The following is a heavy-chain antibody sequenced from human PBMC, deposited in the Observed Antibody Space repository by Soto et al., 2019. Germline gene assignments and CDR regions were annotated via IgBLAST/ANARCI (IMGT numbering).Heavy chain of an antibody. V-gene: IGHV3-21*01. D-gene: IGHD3-3*01. Sequence: GGSLRLSCAASGFTFSSYSMNWVRQAPGKGLEWVSSISSSSSYIYYADSVKGRFTISRDNAKNSLYLQMNSLRAEDTAVYYCARDPSVLRFLEWLFTGFDYWGQGTLVTVSS. J-gene: IGHJ4*02. CDR3: ARDPSVLRFLEWLFTGFDY. CDR1: GFTFSSYS. CDR2: ISSSSSYI.